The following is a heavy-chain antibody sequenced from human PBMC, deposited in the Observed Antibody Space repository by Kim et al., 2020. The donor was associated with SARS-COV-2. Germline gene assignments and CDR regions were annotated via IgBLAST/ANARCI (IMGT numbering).Heavy chain of an antibody. V-gene: IGHV4-59*01. CDR3: ARGAPGWPPAVWFDP. D-gene: IGHD2-15*01. J-gene: IGHJ5*02. Sequence: SETLSLTCTVSGGSISSYYWSWIRQPPGKGLEWIGYIYYSGSTNYNPSLKSRVTISVDTSKNQFSLKLSSVTAADTAVYYCARGAPGWPPAVWFDPWGQGTLVTVSS. CDR1: GGSISSYY. CDR2: IYYSGST.